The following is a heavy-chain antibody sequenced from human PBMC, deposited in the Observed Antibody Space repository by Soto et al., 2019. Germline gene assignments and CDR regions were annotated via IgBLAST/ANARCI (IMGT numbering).Heavy chain of an antibody. V-gene: IGHV4-34*01. CDR3: ATMTTVTRYYYYGMDV. Sequence: SETLSLTCAVYGGSFSGYYWSWLRQPPGKGLEWIGEINHSGSTNYNPSLKSRVTISVDTSKNQFSLKLSSVAAADTAVYYCATMTTVTRYYYYGMDVWGQGTTVTVSS. CDR1: GGSFSGYY. J-gene: IGHJ6*02. CDR2: INHSGST. D-gene: IGHD4-17*01.